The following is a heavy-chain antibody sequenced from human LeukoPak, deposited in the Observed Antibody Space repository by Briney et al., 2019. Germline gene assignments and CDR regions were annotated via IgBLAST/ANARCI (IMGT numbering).Heavy chain of an antibody. CDR1: GFTFSSYS. D-gene: IGHD3-10*01. V-gene: IGHV3-74*01. J-gene: IGHJ4*02. CDR2: IDGDGTNT. CDR3: ARGLGGTGDY. Sequence: GGSLRLSCAASGFTFSSYSMNWVRQAPGKGLVWVSRIDGDGTNTNYADSVKGRFTISRDNAKNTLYLQMNSLRAEDTAVYYCARGLGGTGDYWGQGALVTVSS.